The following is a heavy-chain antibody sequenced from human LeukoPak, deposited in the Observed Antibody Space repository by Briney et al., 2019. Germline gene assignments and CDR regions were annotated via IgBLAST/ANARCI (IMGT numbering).Heavy chain of an antibody. V-gene: IGHV1-46*01. CDR3: ARVPYSSSWYAGRQYYFDY. Sequence: GGSVKVSCKASGYTFTSYYMHWVRQAPGQGLEWMGIINPSGGSTSYAQKFQGRVTMTRDTSTSTVYMELSSLRSEDTAVYYCARVPYSSSWYAGRQYYFDYWGQGTLVTVSS. CDR1: GYTFTSYY. D-gene: IGHD6-13*01. CDR2: INPSGGST. J-gene: IGHJ4*02.